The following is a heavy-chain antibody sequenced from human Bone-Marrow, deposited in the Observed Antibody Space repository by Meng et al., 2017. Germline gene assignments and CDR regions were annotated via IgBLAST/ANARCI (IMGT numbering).Heavy chain of an antibody. D-gene: IGHD1-26*01. CDR3: ARVSSGSYYADY. V-gene: IGHV4-34*01. Sequence: QVQLQPWGAGRLKPSETLSLPCAVYGGSFSGYYWSWIRQPPGKGLEWIGEINHSGSTNYNPSLKSRVTISVDTSKNQFSLKLSSVTAADTAVYYCARVSSGSYYADYWGQGTLVTVSS. J-gene: IGHJ4*02. CDR2: INHSGST. CDR1: GGSFSGYY.